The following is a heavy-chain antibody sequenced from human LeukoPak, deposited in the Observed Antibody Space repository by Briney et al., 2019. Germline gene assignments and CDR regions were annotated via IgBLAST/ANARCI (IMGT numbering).Heavy chain of an antibody. V-gene: IGHV1-69*02. CDR3: ARGESSSWYVGESNWFDP. CDR1: GGTFSSYT. J-gene: IGHJ5*02. CDR2: IIPILGIA. Sequence: SVKVSCKASGGTFSSYTISWVRQAPGQGLEWMGRIIPILGIANYAQKFQGRVTITADKSTSTAYMDLSSLRSEDTAVYYCARGESSSWYVGESNWFDPWGQGTLVTVSS. D-gene: IGHD6-13*01.